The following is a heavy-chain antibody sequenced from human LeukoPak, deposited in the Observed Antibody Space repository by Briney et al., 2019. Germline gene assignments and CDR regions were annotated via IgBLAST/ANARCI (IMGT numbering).Heavy chain of an antibody. D-gene: IGHD6-13*01. Sequence: PGGSLRLSCSASGFTFSSYAMHWVRQAPGKGLEYVSALSSNGGSTYYADSVKGRFTISRDNSKNTLYLQMSSLRAEDTAVYYCVKGGSSWDGRVKLFDYWGQGTLVTVSS. V-gene: IGHV3-64D*09. J-gene: IGHJ4*02. CDR3: VKGGSSWDGRVKLFDY. CDR2: LSSNGGST. CDR1: GFTFSSYA.